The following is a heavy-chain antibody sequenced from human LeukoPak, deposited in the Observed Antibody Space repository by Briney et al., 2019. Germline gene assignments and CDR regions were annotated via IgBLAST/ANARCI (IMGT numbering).Heavy chain of an antibody. J-gene: IGHJ4*02. CDR2: ISSSSSYT. D-gene: IGHD3-16*01. CDR3: ARDLGEGSDY. CDR1: GFXFSDYY. Sequence: PGGSLRLSCAASGFXFSDYYISWIRQAPGKGLEWVSHISSSSSYTNYADSVEGRFTISRDNAKNSLYLQMNSLRAEDTAVYYCARDLGEGSDYWGQGTLDTVSS. V-gene: IGHV3-11*05.